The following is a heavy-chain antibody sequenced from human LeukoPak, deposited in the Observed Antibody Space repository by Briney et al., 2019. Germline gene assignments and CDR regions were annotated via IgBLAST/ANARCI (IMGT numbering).Heavy chain of an antibody. J-gene: IGHJ4*02. CDR2: INPNSGGT. CDR3: TYCSSTSCHFDY. Sequence: ASVKVSCKASGYTFTGYYMHWVRQAPGQGLEWMGWINPNSGGTNYAQKFQGRFTMTRDTSISTAYKELSRLRSDDTAVYYCTYCSSTSCHFDYWGQGTLVTVSS. D-gene: IGHD2-2*01. CDR1: GYTFTGYY. V-gene: IGHV1-2*02.